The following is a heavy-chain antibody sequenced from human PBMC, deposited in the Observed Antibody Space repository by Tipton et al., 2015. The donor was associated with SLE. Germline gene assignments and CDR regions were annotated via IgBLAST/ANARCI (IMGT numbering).Heavy chain of an antibody. CDR3: ASIMFDYSSSWYRDY. D-gene: IGHD6-13*01. CDR2: IYYSGST. J-gene: IGHJ4*02. CDR1: GGSISSHY. V-gene: IGHV4-59*11. Sequence: TLSLTCTVSGGSISSHYWSWIRQPPGKGLEWIGYIYYSGSTNYNPSLKSRVTISVDTSKNQFSLKVSSVTAADTAVYYCASIMFDYSSSWYRDYWGQGTLVTVSS.